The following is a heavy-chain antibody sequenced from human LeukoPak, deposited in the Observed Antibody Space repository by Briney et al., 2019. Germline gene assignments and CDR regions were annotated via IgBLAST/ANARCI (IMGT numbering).Heavy chain of an antibody. CDR3: ARMTPDSPSFDY. CDR2: IDWDDDK. CDR1: GFSLSTPEMC. Sequence: SGPALVKPTQTLTLTCTFSGFSLSTPEMCVTWIRQPPGKALEWLARIDWDDDKFYSPSLRTRLTISKDTPNNQVVLRMTNMDPVDTGTYYCARMTPDSPSFDYWGQGALITVSS. J-gene: IGHJ4*02. V-gene: IGHV2-70*17. D-gene: IGHD2-15*01.